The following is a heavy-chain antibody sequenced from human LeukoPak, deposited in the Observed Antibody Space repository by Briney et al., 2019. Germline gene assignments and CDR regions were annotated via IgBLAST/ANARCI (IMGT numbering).Heavy chain of an antibody. Sequence: GASVKVSCKASGYTFTSHGISWVRQAPGQGLEWMGWISSNNGNTKYAQKFQGRVTMTTETSTSTAYMELRSLRSDDTAVYYCARTAARRFDYWGQGTLVTVSS. CDR1: GYTFTSHG. CDR3: ARTAARRFDY. J-gene: IGHJ4*02. CDR2: ISSNNGNT. D-gene: IGHD6-6*01. V-gene: IGHV1-18*01.